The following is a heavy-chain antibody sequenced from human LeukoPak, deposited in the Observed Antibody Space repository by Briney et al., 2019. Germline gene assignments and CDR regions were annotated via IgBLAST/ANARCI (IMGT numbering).Heavy chain of an antibody. D-gene: IGHD3-10*01. CDR2: INPSGGST. J-gene: IGHJ6*03. CDR1: GYTFTSYY. V-gene: IGHV1-46*01. CDR3: ASMRGSITMVRGVIDRYYYMDV. Sequence: GASVKVSCKASGYTFTSYYMHWVRQAPGQGLEWMGIINPSGGSTSYAQKFQGRVTMTRDMSTSTVYMELSSLRSEDTAVYYCASMRGSITMVRGVIDRYYYMDVWGKGTTVTVSS.